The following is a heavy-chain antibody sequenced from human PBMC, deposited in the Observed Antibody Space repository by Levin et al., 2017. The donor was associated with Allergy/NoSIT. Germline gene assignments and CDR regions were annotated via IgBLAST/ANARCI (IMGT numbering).Heavy chain of an antibody. V-gene: IGHV3-21*01. CDR3: ATNKVLYPMTHYKY. Sequence: GESLKISCAASGFSFSSYSVTWVRQAPGRGLEWVASISNSGSYTHYSHSLKGRFTISRDNAKNSLYLQMDSLRSEDTAVYYCATNKVLYPMTHYKYWGQGTLVTVSS. D-gene: IGHD4/OR15-4a*01. J-gene: IGHJ4*01. CDR1: GFSFSSYS. CDR2: ISNSGSYT.